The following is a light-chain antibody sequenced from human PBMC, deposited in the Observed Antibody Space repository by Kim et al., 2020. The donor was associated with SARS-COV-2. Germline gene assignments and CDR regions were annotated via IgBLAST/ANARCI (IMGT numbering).Light chain of an antibody. CDR2: KTS. CDR3: MQAAHYPHS. V-gene: IGKV2-24*01. CDR1: QSLLHRDGNTY. J-gene: IGKJ2*03. Sequence: QPASISCRSSQSLLHRDGNTYLSWLHQRPGQPPRLLMYKTSYRFSGVSDRFSGSGAGTDFTLKINRVEAEDVGIYYCMQAAHYPHSFGQGTKLEI.